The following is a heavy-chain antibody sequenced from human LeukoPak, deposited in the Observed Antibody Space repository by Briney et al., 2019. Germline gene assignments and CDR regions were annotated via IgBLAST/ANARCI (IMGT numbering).Heavy chain of an antibody. CDR3: ARGGKYCSSTSCYSPMDY. D-gene: IGHD2-2*01. CDR1: GYTFTSYG. Sequence: PRASVKVSCKASGYTFTSYGISWVRQAPGQGLEWMGWISAYNGNTNYAQKLQGRVTMTTDTSTSTAYMELRSLRSDDTAVYYCARGGKYCSSTSCYSPMDYWGQGTLVTVSS. V-gene: IGHV1-18*01. CDR2: ISAYNGNT. J-gene: IGHJ4*02.